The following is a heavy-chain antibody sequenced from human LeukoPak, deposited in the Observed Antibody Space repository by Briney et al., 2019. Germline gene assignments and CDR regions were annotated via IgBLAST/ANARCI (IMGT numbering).Heavy chain of an antibody. CDR1: GFTLSGYW. CDR2: IDNGGGGT. Sequence: PGGSLRLSCAASGFTLSGYWMHWVRQVPEKGLVLVSRIDNGGGGTTYADSVKGRFTVSRDNAKNTLYLQMNSLRAEDTAIYYCARGGGWDTIFRVVQYMDVWGKGTTVTVSS. D-gene: IGHD3-3*01. CDR3: ARGGGWDTIFRVVQYMDV. V-gene: IGHV3-74*01. J-gene: IGHJ6*03.